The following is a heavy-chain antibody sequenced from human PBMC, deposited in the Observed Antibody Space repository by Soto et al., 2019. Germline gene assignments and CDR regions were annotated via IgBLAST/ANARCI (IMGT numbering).Heavy chain of an antibody. CDR1: GYTLTELS. V-gene: IGHV1-24*01. Sequence: ASVKVSCKVSGYTLTELSMHWVRQAPGKGLEWMGGFDPEDGETIYAQKSQGRVTMTEDTSTDTAYMELSSLRSEDTAVYYCATWWQQLVRSSYYYYGMDVWGQGTTVTVSS. D-gene: IGHD6-6*01. CDR3: ATWWQQLVRSSYYYYGMDV. J-gene: IGHJ6*02. CDR2: FDPEDGET.